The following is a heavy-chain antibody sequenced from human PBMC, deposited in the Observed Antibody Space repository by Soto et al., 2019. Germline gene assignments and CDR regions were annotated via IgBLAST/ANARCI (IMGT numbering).Heavy chain of an antibody. V-gene: IGHV4-59*01. CDR2: IYYSGTT. D-gene: IGHD3-16*02. CDR1: GGSISHNY. J-gene: IGHJ6*04. CDR3: ARAPSLRYVAAAPYGLEV. Sequence: SETLSLTCSVSGGSISHNYWTWIRQPPGKGLEWIGNIYYSGTTNYNPSLKSRVTVSLDAPNNQLSLKLTSVTAADTAVYYCARAPSLRYVAAAPYGLEVWGKETMVTVSS.